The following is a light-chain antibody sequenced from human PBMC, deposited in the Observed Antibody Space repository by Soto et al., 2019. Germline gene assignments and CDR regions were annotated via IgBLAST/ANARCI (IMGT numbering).Light chain of an antibody. CDR3: QQYGSWPPT. Sequence: EIVMTQSPATLSVSPGDTATLSYRASQSVTTKLAWYQQKPGQVPRLVIYGAFTRATGFPGRFSGSGSGTEFTLTISTLQSEDFAVYHCQQYGSWPPTFGQGTKVEIK. J-gene: IGKJ1*01. CDR2: GAF. CDR1: QSVTTK. V-gene: IGKV3-15*01.